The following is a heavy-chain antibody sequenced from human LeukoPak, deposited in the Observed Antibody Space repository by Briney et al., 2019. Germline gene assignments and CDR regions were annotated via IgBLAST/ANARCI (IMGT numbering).Heavy chain of an antibody. CDR1: GGSISSDY. Sequence: SETLSLTCSVSGGSISSDYWSWLRQPPGKGLEWIGYVYYSGITNYNPSLESRVTISVGTSKNHFSLKLTSVTAADTAVYYCARLLGWSGPINWFDPWGRGTLVTVSS. J-gene: IGHJ5*02. CDR2: VYYSGIT. D-gene: IGHD3-3*01. CDR3: ARLLGWSGPINWFDP. V-gene: IGHV4-59*08.